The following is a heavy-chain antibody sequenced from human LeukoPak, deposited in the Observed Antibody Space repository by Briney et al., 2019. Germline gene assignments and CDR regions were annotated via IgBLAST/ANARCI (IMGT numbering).Heavy chain of an antibody. Sequence: GGSLRLSCAASGFTFKNYWMHWVRRAPGKGPVWVSRINDDGSSTSYADSVKGRFTISRDDAKNTLYLQMNSLRAEDTAVYYCVRGGASTWSWGQGTLVTVSS. CDR3: VRGGASTWS. D-gene: IGHD2-15*01. CDR2: INDDGSST. J-gene: IGHJ5*02. V-gene: IGHV3-74*01. CDR1: GFTFKNYW.